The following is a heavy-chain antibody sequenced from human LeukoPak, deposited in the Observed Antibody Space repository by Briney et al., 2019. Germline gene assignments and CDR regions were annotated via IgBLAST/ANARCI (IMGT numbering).Heavy chain of an antibody. V-gene: IGHV3-30*04. CDR3: ARDRGSDADYYAAGTYYS. D-gene: IGHD3-10*01. Sequence: GGSLRLSCTASGFSFTNNALHWVRQAPGKGLDWVAAISYGGHNKYYADSVKGRFTISRDNSRDTLYLQMNSLRAEDTALYYCARDRGSDADYYAAGTYYSWGRGTLVTISS. CDR2: ISYGGHNK. CDR1: GFSFTNNA. J-gene: IGHJ4*02.